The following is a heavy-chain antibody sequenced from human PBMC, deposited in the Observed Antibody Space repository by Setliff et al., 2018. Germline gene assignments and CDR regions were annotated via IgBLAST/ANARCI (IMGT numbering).Heavy chain of an antibody. CDR2: IYSGDRDT. J-gene: IGHJ4*02. CDR3: AKPQVELRWGFES. Sequence: GGSLRLSCAASGFTFSPYAMSWVRQAPGKGLEWVSTIYSGDRDTFYTDSVKGRFTIFRDGSTNTLYLQMTSLRVEDTAVYYCAKPQVELRWGFESWGQGTLVTVSS. CDR1: GFTFSPYA. D-gene: IGHD3-16*01. V-gene: IGHV3-23*03.